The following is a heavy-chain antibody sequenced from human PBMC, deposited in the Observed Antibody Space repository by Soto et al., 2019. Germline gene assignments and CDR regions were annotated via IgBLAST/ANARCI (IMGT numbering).Heavy chain of an antibody. J-gene: IGHJ6*02. V-gene: IGHV1-69*12. CDR2: IIPIFGTA. CDR3: ASPTKPLYYYYGMDV. CDR1: GGTFSRYA. Sequence: QVQLVQSGAEVKKPGSSVKVSCKASGGTFSRYAISWVRQAPGQGLEWMGGIIPIFGTANYAQKFQGRVTITADESSSTAYMELSSLRSEDTAVYYCASPTKPLYYYYGMDVWGQGTTVTVSS. D-gene: IGHD1-1*01.